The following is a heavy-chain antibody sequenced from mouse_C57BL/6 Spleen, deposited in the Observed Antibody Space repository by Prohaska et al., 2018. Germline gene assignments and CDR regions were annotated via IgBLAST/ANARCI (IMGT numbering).Heavy chain of an antibody. CDR1: GYTFTSYW. V-gene: IGHV1-50*01. J-gene: IGHJ4*01. Sequence: QVQLQQPGAELVKPGASVKLSCKASGYTFTSYWMQWVKQRPGQGLEWIGESDPSDSYTNYNQKFKDKATLTVDTSSSTAYMQLISLTSADSAVCYCARRGYPPYYAMDYWGQGTSVTVSS. CDR2: SDPSDSYT. D-gene: IGHD2-14*01. CDR3: ARRGYPPYYAMDY.